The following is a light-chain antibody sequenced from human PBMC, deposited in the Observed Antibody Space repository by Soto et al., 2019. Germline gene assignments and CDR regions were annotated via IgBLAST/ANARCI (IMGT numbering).Light chain of an antibody. CDR1: QSVSSN. CDR2: GAS. J-gene: IGKJ1*01. Sequence: EIVMTQSPATLSVSPGERATLSCRAGQSVSSNLAWYQQKPGQAPRLLIYGASTRATGIPARFSGSGSGTEFTLTLSSLQSEDFAVYYCQQYNNWRWTFGQGTKVEIK. V-gene: IGKV3-15*01. CDR3: QQYNNWRWT.